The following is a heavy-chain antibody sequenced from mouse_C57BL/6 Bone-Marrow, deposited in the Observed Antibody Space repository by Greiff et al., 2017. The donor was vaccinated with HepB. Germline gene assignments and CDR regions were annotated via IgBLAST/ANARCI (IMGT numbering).Heavy chain of an antibody. Sequence: VKLQESGAELVKPGASVKLSCKASGYTFTSYWMHWVKQRPGQGLEWIGMIHPNSGSTNYNEKFKSKATLTVDKSSSTAYMQLSSLTSEDSAVYYCARSSSAWFAYWGQGTLVTVSA. CDR2: IHPNSGST. V-gene: IGHV1-64*01. D-gene: IGHD1-1*01. CDR3: ARSSSAWFAY. CDR1: GYTFTSYW. J-gene: IGHJ3*01.